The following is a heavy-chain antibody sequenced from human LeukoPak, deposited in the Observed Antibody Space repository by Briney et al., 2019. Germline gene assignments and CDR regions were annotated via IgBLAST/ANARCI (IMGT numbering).Heavy chain of an antibody. CDR1: GGSITTSSYY. J-gene: IGHJ6*02. CDR3: ARDTDWGYGMDV. CDR2: IYYTGGT. D-gene: IGHD7-27*01. V-gene: IGHV4-39*07. Sequence: SETLSLTCSVSGGSITTSSYYWGWIRQPPEKGLEWIGSIYYTGGTFYSPSLKSRVTISVDTSKNQFSLKLSSVTAADTAVYYCARDTDWGYGMDVWGQGTTVTVSS.